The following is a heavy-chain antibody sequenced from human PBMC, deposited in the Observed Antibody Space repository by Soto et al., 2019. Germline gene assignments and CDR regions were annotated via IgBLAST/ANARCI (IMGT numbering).Heavy chain of an antibody. Sequence: EVQLVESGGGLVQPGGSLRLSCAASGFTFSSYWMSWVRQAPGKGLEWVANIKQDGSEKYYVDSVKGRFTISRDNDKNSLYLQMNSLRAEDTAVYYCARISVPEAYSGSSRPFDNWGQGTLVTVSS. J-gene: IGHJ4*02. D-gene: IGHD1-26*01. CDR1: GFTFSSYW. CDR2: IKQDGSEK. V-gene: IGHV3-7*01. CDR3: ARISVPEAYSGSSRPFDN.